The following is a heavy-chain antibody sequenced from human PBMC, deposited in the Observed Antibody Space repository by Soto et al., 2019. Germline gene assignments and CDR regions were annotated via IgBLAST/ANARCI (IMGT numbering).Heavy chain of an antibody. CDR2: IIPILGIA. CDR3: ASLPVADVGFAM. Sequence: QVQLVQSGAEVKKPGSSVKVSCKASGGTFSSYTISWVRQAPGQGLEWMGRIIPILGIAKYAQKFQGRVTVSAEKSTSTDYMELSSLRSEDTAVYYCASLPVADVGFAMWGQGTMVTVSS. V-gene: IGHV1-69*02. D-gene: IGHD6-19*01. J-gene: IGHJ3*02. CDR1: GGTFSSYT.